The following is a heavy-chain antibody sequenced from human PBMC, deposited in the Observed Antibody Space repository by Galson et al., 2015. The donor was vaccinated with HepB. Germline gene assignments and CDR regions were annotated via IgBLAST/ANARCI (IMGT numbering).Heavy chain of an antibody. CDR3: ARVGGEQLVFDY. CDR2: INAGNGNT. J-gene: IGHJ4*02. V-gene: IGHV1-3*01. Sequence: SVKVSCKASGYTFTSYAMHWVRQAPGQRLEWMGWINAGNGNTKYSQKFQGRVTITRDTSASTAYMELSSLRSEDTAVYYCARVGGEQLVFDYWGQGTLVTVSS. D-gene: IGHD6-6*01. CDR1: GYTFTSYA.